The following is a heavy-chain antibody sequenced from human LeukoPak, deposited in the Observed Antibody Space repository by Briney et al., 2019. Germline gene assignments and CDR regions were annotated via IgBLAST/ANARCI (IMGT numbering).Heavy chain of an antibody. J-gene: IGHJ6*03. V-gene: IGHV4-59*12. CDR2: IYHSGST. D-gene: IGHD6-19*01. Sequence: SETLSLTCTVSGGSISSYYWSWIRQPPGKGLEWIGSIYHSGSTNYNPSLKSRVTISVDTSKNQFSLKLSSVTAADTAVYYCARVRTYSSGWSDWYYYYMDVWGKGTTVTISS. CDR1: GGSISSYY. CDR3: ARVRTYSSGWSDWYYYYMDV.